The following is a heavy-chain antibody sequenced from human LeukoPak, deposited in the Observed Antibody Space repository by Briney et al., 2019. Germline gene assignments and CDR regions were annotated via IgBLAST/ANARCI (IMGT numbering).Heavy chain of an antibody. Sequence: SETLSLTCTVSGGSISSYYWSWIRQPPGKGLEWIGYIYYSGSTNYNPSLKSRVTISLDTSKNQFSLNLSSVAAADTAVYYCARRGGYSGYEQVWGQGTLVTVSS. D-gene: IGHD5-12*01. CDR3: ARRGGYSGYEQV. J-gene: IGHJ4*02. V-gene: IGHV4-59*08. CDR2: IYYSGST. CDR1: GGSISSYY.